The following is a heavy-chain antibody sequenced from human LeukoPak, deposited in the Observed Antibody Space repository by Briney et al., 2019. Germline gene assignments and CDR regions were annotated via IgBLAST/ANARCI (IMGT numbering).Heavy chain of an antibody. CDR1: GFTFSDPY. CDR2: ISGSGTDI. D-gene: IGHD5-18*01. Sequence: GGSLRISCEASGFTFSDPYMSWIRQAPGKGLECLSYISGSGTDINYADSVRGRFTISRDNAKNLLYLQMNDLRLEDTAVYYCARTARHLDYWGQGTLVTVSS. V-gene: IGHV3-11*04. J-gene: IGHJ4*02. CDR3: ARTARHLDY.